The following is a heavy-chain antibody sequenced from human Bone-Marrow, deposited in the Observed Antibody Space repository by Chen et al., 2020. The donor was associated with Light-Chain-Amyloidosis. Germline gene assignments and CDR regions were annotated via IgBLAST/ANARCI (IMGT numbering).Heavy chain of an antibody. D-gene: IGHD3-10*01. CDR2: IGTAGDT. V-gene: IGHV3-13*01. CDR3: ARAGRTGRYYYGMDV. CDR1: GFTFSSYD. J-gene: IGHJ6*02. Sequence: EVQLVESGGGLVKPGGSLRLSCAASGFTFSSYDMHWVRQATGKGLEWVSAIGTAGDTYYPGSGKGRFTISRENAKNSLYLQMNSLRAGDTAVYYCARAGRTGRYYYGMDVWGQGTTVTVSS.